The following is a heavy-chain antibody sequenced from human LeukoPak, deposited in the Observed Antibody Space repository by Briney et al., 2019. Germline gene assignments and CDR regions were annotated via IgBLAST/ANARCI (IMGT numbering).Heavy chain of an antibody. D-gene: IGHD4-11*01. V-gene: IGHV3-23*01. CDR1: GFTFSSYA. CDR2: IGGSGANT. CDR3: AKRGVYGNFYFDY. J-gene: IGHJ4*02. Sequence: GGSLRLSCAASGFTFSSYAMSWVRQAPGKGLEWVSTIGGSGANTYYADSLRGRFTISRDNSKNTLYLQMNSLRAEDTAVYHCAKRGVYGNFYFDYWGQGTLATVSS.